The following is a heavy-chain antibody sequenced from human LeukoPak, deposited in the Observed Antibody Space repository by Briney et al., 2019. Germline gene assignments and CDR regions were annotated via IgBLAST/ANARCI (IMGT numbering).Heavy chain of an antibody. D-gene: IGHD5-18*01. CDR2: ISGSVGST. CDR1: GFTFSSYA. CDR3: AKGTGYSYGFFDY. V-gene: IGHV3-23*01. J-gene: IGHJ4*02. Sequence: PGGSLRLSCAASGFTFSSYAMSWVRQAPGKGLEWVSAISGSVGSTYYADSVKGRFTISRDNSKNTLYLQMNSLRAEDTAVYYCAKGTGYSYGFFDYWGQGTLVTVSS.